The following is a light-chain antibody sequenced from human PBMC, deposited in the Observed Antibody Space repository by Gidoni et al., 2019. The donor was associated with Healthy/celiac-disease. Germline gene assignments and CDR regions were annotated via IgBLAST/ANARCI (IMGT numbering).Light chain of an antibody. V-gene: IGKV4-1*01. CDR3: QQYYSTPFT. CDR1: QSVLYSSNNKNY. CDR2: WES. J-gene: IGKJ3*01. Sequence: DIVMTQSPDSLAVSLGERATINCKSSQSVLYSSNNKNYLAWYQQKPGQPPKLLMYWESTRESGVPDRFSGSGSGTDFTLTISSLQAEDVAFYYCQQYYSTPFTFGPGTKVDIK.